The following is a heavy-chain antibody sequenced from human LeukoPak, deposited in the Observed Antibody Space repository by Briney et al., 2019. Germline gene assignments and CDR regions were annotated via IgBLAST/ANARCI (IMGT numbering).Heavy chain of an antibody. CDR2: ISWNGANI. CDR1: GFTFNDYA. Sequence: GRSLRLSCAACGFTFNDYAMHGVRQAPGKGLEWVSGISWNGANIGYADSVKGRFTISRDNAKNSLSLQMNSLRGEDTALYYCAKGKWPQKSFDYWGQGTLVTVSS. CDR3: AKGKWPQKSFDY. D-gene: IGHD5-12*01. V-gene: IGHV3-9*01. J-gene: IGHJ4*02.